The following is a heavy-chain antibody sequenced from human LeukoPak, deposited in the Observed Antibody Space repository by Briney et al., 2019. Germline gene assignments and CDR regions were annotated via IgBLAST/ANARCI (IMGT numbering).Heavy chain of an antibody. V-gene: IGHV3-30*18. J-gene: IGHJ2*01. CDR3: AKDRRDGYNSNWYFDL. D-gene: IGHD5-24*01. CDR2: ISYDGSNK. CDR1: GFTFSSYG. Sequence: GGSLRLSCATSGFTFSSYGMHWVRQAPGKGLEWVAVISYDGSNKYYADSVKGRFTMSRDNSKNTLYLQMNSLRAEDTAVYYCAKDRRDGYNSNWYFDLWGRGTLVTVSS.